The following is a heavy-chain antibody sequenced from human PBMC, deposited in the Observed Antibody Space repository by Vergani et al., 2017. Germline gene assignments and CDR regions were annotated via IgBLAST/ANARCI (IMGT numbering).Heavy chain of an antibody. CDR1: GYSIRTNYY. J-gene: IGHJ4*01. V-gene: IGHV4-38-2*02. Sequence: QVQLQESGPGLVKPSETLSLTCTVSGYSIRTNYYWGWIRQPPGKGLEWIGSINHSGSTYYNPSLKSRITMSVDTSKNQFSLRLSSVTAADTAMYYFARGGLHSGWGSYNDYWGQEPWSPSPQ. D-gene: IGHD3-10*01. CDR3: ARGGLHSGWGSYNDY. CDR2: INHSGST.